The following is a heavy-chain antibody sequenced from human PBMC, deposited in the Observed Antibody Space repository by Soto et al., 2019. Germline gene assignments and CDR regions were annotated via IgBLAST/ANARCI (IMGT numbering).Heavy chain of an antibody. J-gene: IGHJ4*02. CDR1: GGTMSNGDYY. D-gene: IGHD1-20*01. CDR3: ARWVEVSLDYFDS. Sequence: PSETLSLTSTVSGGTMSNGDYYWSWVRQNPGKGLEWIGHIYHSGRTYYNPSLKSRVGILVDTSKNQFSLNLNSVTAADTAVYYCARWVEVSLDYFDSWGQGTPVTV. CDR2: IYHSGRT. V-gene: IGHV4-31*02.